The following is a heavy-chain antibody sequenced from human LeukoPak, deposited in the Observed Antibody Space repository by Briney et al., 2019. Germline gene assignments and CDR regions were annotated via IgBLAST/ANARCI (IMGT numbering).Heavy chain of an antibody. CDR2: ISSSGSTI. Sequence: PGGSLRLSCAASGFTFSSYEMNWVRQAPGKGLEWVSYISSSGSTIYYADSVKGRFTISRDNAKNSLYLQMNSQRAEDTAVYYCARDGPLSSAYCSSTSCYGRGYYYYGMDVWGQGTMVTVSS. CDR3: ARDGPLSSAYCSSTSCYGRGYYYYGMDV. J-gene: IGHJ6*02. D-gene: IGHD2-2*01. CDR1: GFTFSSYE. V-gene: IGHV3-48*03.